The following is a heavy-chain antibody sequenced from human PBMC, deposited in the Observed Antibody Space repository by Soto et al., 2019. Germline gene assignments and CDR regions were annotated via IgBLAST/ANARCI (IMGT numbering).Heavy chain of an antibody. CDR1: GFTFSAYA. CDR3: AKSSGCSGGFCH. D-gene: IGHD2-15*01. J-gene: IGHJ4*02. CDR2: ISSRSDTL. V-gene: IGHV3-48*02. Sequence: GGSLRLSCEGSGFTFSAYAMNWVRQAPGKGLEWVSYISSRSDTLYYADSVKGRFTISRDNAKNSVYLQVNNLRDEDTAVYFCAKSSGCSGGFCHWGQGTRVTVS.